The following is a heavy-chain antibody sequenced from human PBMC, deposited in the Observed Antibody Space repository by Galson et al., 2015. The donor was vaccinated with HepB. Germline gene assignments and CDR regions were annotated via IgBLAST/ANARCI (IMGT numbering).Heavy chain of an antibody. CDR1: GFSFSTYA. D-gene: IGHD2/OR15-2a*01. V-gene: IGHV3-23*01. J-gene: IGHJ6*03. CDR2: ISGRGGTT. CDR3: GKHNFLDYYYMDV. Sequence: SLRLPCAASGFSFSTYAMSWVRQAPGKGLEWVSSISGRGGTTHYADSVKGRFTISRDNSKNTLHLQMNSLRAEDTAVYYYGKHNFLDYYYMDVWGKGTTVTVSS.